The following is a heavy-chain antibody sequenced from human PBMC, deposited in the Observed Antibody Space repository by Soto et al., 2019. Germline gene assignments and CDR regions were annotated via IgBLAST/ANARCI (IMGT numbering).Heavy chain of an antibody. V-gene: IGHV4-30-4*01. D-gene: IGHD2-8*01. CDR3: ARWDYATYRYGLIAY. Sequence: PSETLSLTCTVSGGSINISDYYWSWIRQPPGKGLEWIGYIYYTGSTYYNPSLQSRVTISLDTSRNHFSLKLTSVTAADTAVYYCARWDYATYRYGLIAYWGQGTLVTVSS. CDR2: IYYTGST. CDR1: GGSINISDYY. J-gene: IGHJ4*02.